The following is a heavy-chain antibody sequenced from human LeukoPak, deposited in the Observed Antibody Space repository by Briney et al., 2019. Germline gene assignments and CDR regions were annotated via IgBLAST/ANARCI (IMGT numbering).Heavy chain of an antibody. J-gene: IGHJ4*02. D-gene: IGHD4-17*01. CDR3: ARPRWDGYGDLYFDY. Sequence: SETLSLTCTVSGGSISSYYWSWIRQPPGKGLEWIGYIYYSGSTNYNPSLKSRVTISVDTSKNQFSLKLSSVTAADTAVYYCARPRWDGYGDLYFDYWGQGTLVTVSS. V-gene: IGHV4-59*08. CDR2: IYYSGST. CDR1: GGSISSYY.